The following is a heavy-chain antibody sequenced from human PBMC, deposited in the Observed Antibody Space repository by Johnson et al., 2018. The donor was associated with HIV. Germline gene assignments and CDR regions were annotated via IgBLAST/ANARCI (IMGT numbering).Heavy chain of an antibody. Sequence: EQLVECGGGVVLPGGSLRLSCVASGFTFDDYGMSWVRQAPGKGLEWVSGINGNGGSTGSADSVKGRFPISRDTAKNSLYLQMNSLRAEDTALYYCARVVMITFGGVIALDAFDIWGQGTMVTVSS. CDR1: GFTFDDYG. CDR3: ARVVMITFGGVIALDAFDI. J-gene: IGHJ3*02. CDR2: INGNGGST. D-gene: IGHD3-16*02. V-gene: IGHV3-20*04.